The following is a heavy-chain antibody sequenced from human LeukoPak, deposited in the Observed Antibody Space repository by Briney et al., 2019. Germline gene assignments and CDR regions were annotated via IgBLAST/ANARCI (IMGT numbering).Heavy chain of an antibody. CDR1: GGSISSGDYY. D-gene: IGHD3-10*01. Sequence: SETLSLTCTVSGGSISSGDYYWSWIRQPPGKGLEWSGYIYYSGSTYYNPSLKSRVTISVDTSKNQFSLKLSSVTAADTAVYYCATVHYRAGAFDIWGQGTMVTVSS. J-gene: IGHJ3*02. CDR2: IYYSGST. V-gene: IGHV4-30-4*01. CDR3: ATVHYRAGAFDI.